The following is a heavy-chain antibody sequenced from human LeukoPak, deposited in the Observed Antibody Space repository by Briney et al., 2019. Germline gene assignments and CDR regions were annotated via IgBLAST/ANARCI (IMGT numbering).Heavy chain of an antibody. V-gene: IGHV5-51*01. D-gene: IGHD6-19*01. CDR1: GYIFTSYW. J-gene: IGHJ4*02. CDR2: IYPGDSDT. Sequence: GESLKISCKGSGYIFTSYWIGWVRQMPGKGLEWMGIIYPGDSDTRYSPSFQGQVTISADKSISTAYLQWSSLKASDTAMYYCARPLNPGIAVAGSVRFDYWGQGTLVTVSS. CDR3: ARPLNPGIAVAGSVRFDY.